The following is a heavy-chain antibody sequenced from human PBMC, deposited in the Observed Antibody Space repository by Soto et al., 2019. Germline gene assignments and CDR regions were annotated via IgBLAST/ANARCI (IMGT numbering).Heavy chain of an antibody. V-gene: IGHV2-5*02. CDR1: GFSLSNNGVG. CDR2: IYSDHAK. Sequence: QITLKESGPTLLKPPQTLTLTCTFSGFSLSNNGVGVGWIRQPPGNVLEWLAVIYSDHAKQYSPSQNNRHTITNDTSKNQVVLTMTNMDPMDTGTCYCASKGPEDWPLDYWGQGTLVTVAS. D-gene: IGHD3-9*01. CDR3: ASKGPEDWPLDY. J-gene: IGHJ4*02.